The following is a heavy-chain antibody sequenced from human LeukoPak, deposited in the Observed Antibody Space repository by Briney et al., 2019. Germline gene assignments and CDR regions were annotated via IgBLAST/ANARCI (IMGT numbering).Heavy chain of an antibody. Sequence: PSETLSLTCTVSGYSISSGFYWGWIRQPPGKGLECIGSIYHSGSTYYNPSLKSRVTISVDTSKNQFSLNLSSVTAADTAMYYCARVAHAFDIWGQGTMVTVSS. D-gene: IGHD2-15*01. V-gene: IGHV4-38-2*02. CDR3: ARVAHAFDI. J-gene: IGHJ3*02. CDR2: IYHSGST. CDR1: GYSISSGFY.